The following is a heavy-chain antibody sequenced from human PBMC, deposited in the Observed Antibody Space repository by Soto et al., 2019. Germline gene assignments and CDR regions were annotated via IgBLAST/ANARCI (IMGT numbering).Heavy chain of an antibody. J-gene: IGHJ4*02. CDR2: INHSGST. Sequence: SETLSLTCAVYGGSFSGYYWSWIRQPPGKGLEWIGEINHSGSTNYNPSLKSRVTISVDTSKNQFSLKLSSVTAADTAVYYCASVTPYSSSSPRDYWGQGTLVTVSS. V-gene: IGHV4-34*01. CDR3: ASVTPYSSSSPRDY. D-gene: IGHD6-13*01. CDR1: GGSFSGYY.